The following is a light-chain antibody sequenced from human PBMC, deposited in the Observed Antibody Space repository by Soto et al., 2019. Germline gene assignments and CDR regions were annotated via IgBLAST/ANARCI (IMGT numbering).Light chain of an antibody. V-gene: IGKV3-20*01. CDR1: QSVSSSY. J-gene: IGKJ2*01. Sequence: EIVLTQSPGTLSLSPGERATLSSRASQSVSSSYLGWYQQKAGQAPRLLIYGASSRATGIPDRFSGSGSGTDFTLTISRLEPEDFAMYYCQRYGSSPLYTFGQGTKLEIK. CDR3: QRYGSSPLYT. CDR2: GAS.